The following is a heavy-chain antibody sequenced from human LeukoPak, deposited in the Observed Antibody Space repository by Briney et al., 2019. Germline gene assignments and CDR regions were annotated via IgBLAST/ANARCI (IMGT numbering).Heavy chain of an antibody. CDR3: ARFEDPGSIKDRNYYYYGMDV. V-gene: IGHV4-31*03. CDR1: GGSISSGGYY. D-gene: IGHD1-14*01. CDR2: IYYSGST. J-gene: IGHJ6*02. Sequence: SQTLSLTCTVSGGSISSGGYYWSWLRQHPGKGLEWIGYIYYSGSTYYNPSLKSRVTISVDTSKNQFSLKLSSVTAADTAVYYCARFEDPGSIKDRNYYYYGMDVWGQGTTVTVSS.